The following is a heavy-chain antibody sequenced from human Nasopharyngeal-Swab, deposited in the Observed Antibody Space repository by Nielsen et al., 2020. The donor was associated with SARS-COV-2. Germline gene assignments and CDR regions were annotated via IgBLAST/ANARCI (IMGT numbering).Heavy chain of an antibody. CDR3: ARRRVPAATNWFDP. J-gene: IGHJ5*02. V-gene: IGHV1-8*01. Sequence: ASVKVSCKASGYTFTSYDIHWVRPATGQGLAWMGWMNPNSGNTGYAQKFQGRVTMTRNTSISTAYMELSSLRSEDTAVYYCARRRVPAATNWFDPWGQGTLVTVSS. CDR1: GYTFTSYD. D-gene: IGHD2-2*01. CDR2: MNPNSGNT.